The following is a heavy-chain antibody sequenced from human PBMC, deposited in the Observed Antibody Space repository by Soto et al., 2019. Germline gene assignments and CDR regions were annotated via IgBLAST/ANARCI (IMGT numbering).Heavy chain of an antibody. V-gene: IGHV1-2*02. J-gene: IGHJ6*02. CDR3: AREFSGNYYYKYDIDV. Sequence: ASVKVSCKASGYTFTGYYIHWVREAPGQGLEWMGWINPQTGGTSYAQKFQGRVTLSRDTSINTAYQFTLTLRYVTAADTARYYCAREFSGNYYYKYDIDVWGQGTAVTVSS. CDR1: GYTFTGYY. CDR2: INPQTGGT.